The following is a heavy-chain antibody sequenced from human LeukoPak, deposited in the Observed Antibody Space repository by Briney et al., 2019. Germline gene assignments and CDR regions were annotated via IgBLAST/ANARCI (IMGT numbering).Heavy chain of an antibody. V-gene: IGHV3-30*18. CDR1: GFTFSSYG. CDR3: AKGDSSDYWGFDY. J-gene: IGHJ4*02. CDR2: ISYDGSNK. D-gene: IGHD3-22*01. Sequence: GGSLRLSCAASGFTFSSYGMHWVRQAPGKGLEWVAVISYDGSNKYYADSVKGRFSISRDKSNNTLYLQMNSLRAEDTAVYYCAKGDSSDYWGFDYWGQGTLVTVSS.